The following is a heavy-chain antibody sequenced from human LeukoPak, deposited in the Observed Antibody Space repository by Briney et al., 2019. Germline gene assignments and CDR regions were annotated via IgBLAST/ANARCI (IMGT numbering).Heavy chain of an antibody. CDR2: IYASGST. CDR3: ARGARIAVAGTGRGPIDY. CDR1: GGSISSGSYY. V-gene: IGHV4-61*02. D-gene: IGHD6-19*01. Sequence: PSQTLSLTCTVSGGSISSGSYYWSWIRQPAGKGLEWIGRIYASGSTNYNPSLKSRVTISVDTSKNQFSLKLSSVTAADTAVYYCARGARIAVAGTGRGPIDYWGQGTLVTVSS. J-gene: IGHJ4*02.